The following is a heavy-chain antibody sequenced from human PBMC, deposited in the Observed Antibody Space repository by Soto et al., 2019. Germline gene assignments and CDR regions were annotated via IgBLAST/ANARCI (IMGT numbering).Heavy chain of an antibody. CDR3: AKAKGSLQQLGRKYLDF. J-gene: IGHJ4*02. V-gene: IGHV3-30*18. CDR2: ISRDGSKI. D-gene: IGHD6-6*01. CDR1: AFSLSNYG. Sequence: PDGCLRRSCVAAAFSLSNYGMHWVRQAPGKGLEWVAVISRDGSKIFYADSVKGRLTISRDNSKSTLFVQMNSLRAEDTAVYYCAKAKGSLQQLGRKYLDFWGQGILVTVSS.